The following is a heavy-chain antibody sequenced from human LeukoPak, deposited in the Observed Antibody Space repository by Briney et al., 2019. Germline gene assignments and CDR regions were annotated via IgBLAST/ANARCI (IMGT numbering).Heavy chain of an antibody. CDR2: ISGSGGST. CDR3: AKVVAARLDAFDI. V-gene: IGHV3-23*01. Sequence: GGSLRLSCAASGFTFSSYAMSWVRQAPGKGLEWVSAISGSGGSTYYADSVKGRFTISRDNSKNTPYLQMNSLRAEDTAVYYCAKVVAARLDAFDIWGQGTMVTVSS. CDR1: GFTFSSYA. D-gene: IGHD2-15*01. J-gene: IGHJ3*02.